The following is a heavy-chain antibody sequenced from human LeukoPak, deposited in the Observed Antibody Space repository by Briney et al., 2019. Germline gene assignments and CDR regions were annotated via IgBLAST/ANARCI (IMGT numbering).Heavy chain of an antibody. D-gene: IGHD5-18*01. Sequence: GGSLRLSCAASRFTFSSYWISWVRQAPGKGLEWVANIKKDGSEKYYVDAVKGRFTISRDNAKSSLYLQMNSLRAEGTAIYYCARDLSGVTGYTYGRGIDYWGQGALVTVSS. CDR2: IKKDGSEK. CDR1: RFTFSSYW. J-gene: IGHJ4*02. CDR3: ARDLSGVTGYTYGRGIDY. V-gene: IGHV3-7*01.